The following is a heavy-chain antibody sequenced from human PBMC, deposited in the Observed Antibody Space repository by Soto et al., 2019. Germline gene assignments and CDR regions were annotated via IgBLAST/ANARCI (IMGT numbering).Heavy chain of an antibody. Sequence: QVQLVESGGGVVQPGRSLRLSCAASGFTFSSYGMHWVRQAPGKGLEWVAVISYDGSNKYYADSVKGRFTISRDNSKNTLYLQMNSLGAEDTAVYYCAKVAVVYAGGMDVWGQGTTVTVSS. CDR3: AKVAVVYAGGMDV. D-gene: IGHD2-8*02. J-gene: IGHJ6*02. V-gene: IGHV3-30*18. CDR2: ISYDGSNK. CDR1: GFTFSSYG.